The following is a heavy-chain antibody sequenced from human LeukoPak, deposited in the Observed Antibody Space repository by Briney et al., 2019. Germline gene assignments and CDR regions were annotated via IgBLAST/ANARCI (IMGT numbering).Heavy chain of an antibody. CDR2: IHHSGST. Sequence: SETLSLTCTVSGGSISSSTYYWAWIRQPPGKGLEWIATIHHSGSTYYKPSLRSGVTISVDTSRNQFSLKLSSVTVADTAVYYCARHDSSGLYNEFDYWGQGTLVIVSS. D-gene: IGHD3-22*01. V-gene: IGHV4-39*01. J-gene: IGHJ4*02. CDR3: ARHDSSGLYNEFDY. CDR1: GGSISSSTYY.